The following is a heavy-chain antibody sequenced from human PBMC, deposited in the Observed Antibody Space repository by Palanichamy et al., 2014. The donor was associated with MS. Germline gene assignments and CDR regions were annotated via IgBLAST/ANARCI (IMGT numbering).Heavy chain of an antibody. CDR2: IDAQDGET. Sequence: EVQLVQSGPEVKKPGDTVTISCKVSEFTFRDFYMHWILQAPGRGLVWMGLIDAQDGETMYADKFQGRLTITADTSTDTVYMHLSGLRSEDTALFSCTTGVGATGTTFQFDYWGQGSLVTVSS. J-gene: IGHJ4*02. CDR1: EFTFRDFY. V-gene: IGHV1-69-2*01. D-gene: IGHD1-1*01. CDR3: TTGVGATGTTFQFDY.